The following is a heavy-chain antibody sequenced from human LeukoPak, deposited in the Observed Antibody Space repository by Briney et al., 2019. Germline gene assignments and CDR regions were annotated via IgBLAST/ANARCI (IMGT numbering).Heavy chain of an antibody. CDR1: GFTFSSYS. CDR3: ARTMGAPNFDY. Sequence: GVSLRLSCSASGFTFSSYSMNWVRQAPGKGLEWVSFISSSSSYIYYADSVKGRFTISRDTAKNSLYLQMNSLRAEDTAVHYCARTMGAPNFDYWGQGTLVTVSS. V-gene: IGHV3-21*01. CDR2: ISSSSSYI. D-gene: IGHD1-26*01. J-gene: IGHJ4*02.